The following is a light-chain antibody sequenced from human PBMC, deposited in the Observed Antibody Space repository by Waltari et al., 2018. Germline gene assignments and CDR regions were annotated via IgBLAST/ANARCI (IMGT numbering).Light chain of an antibody. CDR1: QSISPS. Sequence: DIQMTQSPSSLSASVGDRVTIACRASQSISPSLNWYQQKPGKAPNLLIYAASSLQSGVPSRFSGSGSGTDFTLTISSLQPEDFATYHCQQTYSTPLTFGPGTKVDI. CDR3: QQTYSTPLT. CDR2: AAS. V-gene: IGKV1-39*01. J-gene: IGKJ3*01.